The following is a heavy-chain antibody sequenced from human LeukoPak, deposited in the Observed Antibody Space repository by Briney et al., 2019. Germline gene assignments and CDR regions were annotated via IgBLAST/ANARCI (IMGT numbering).Heavy chain of an antibody. D-gene: IGHD6-6*01. CDR2: IYPADSDT. J-gene: IGHJ4*02. CDR3: ARRPAFYFDY. CDR1: GYIFTTYW. Sequence: GESLKISCQISGYIFTTYWIAWVRQMPGKGLEWMGVIYPADSDTKYSPSFQGQVTFSVDKSISTAYLQWNGLKVSDTAIYYCARRPAFYFDYWRPGTLVTVSS. V-gene: IGHV5-51*01.